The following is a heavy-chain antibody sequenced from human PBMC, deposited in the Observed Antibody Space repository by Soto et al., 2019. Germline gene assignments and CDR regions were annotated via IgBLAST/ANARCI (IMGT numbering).Heavy chain of an antibody. D-gene: IGHD6-19*01. CDR3: ARKRWLVRGHWYFDL. J-gene: IGHJ2*01. Sequence: EVQLVESGGGLVQPGGSLRLSCAASGFTFSSYDMHWVRQATGKGREWVSAIGTAGDTYYPGSVKGRFTISRENAKNSLYLQMNSLRAGDTAVYYCARKRWLVRGHWYFDLWGRGTLVTVSS. CDR2: IGTAGDT. V-gene: IGHV3-13*01. CDR1: GFTFSSYD.